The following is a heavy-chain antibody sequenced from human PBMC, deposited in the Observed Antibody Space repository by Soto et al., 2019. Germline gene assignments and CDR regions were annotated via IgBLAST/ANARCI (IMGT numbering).Heavy chain of an antibody. V-gene: IGHV1-24*01. D-gene: IGHD6-13*01. CDR3: ATAGKIAAAGRVWDNWFDP. CDR2: FDPEDGET. Sequence: ASVKVSCKVSGYTLTELSMHWVRQAPGKGLEWMGGFDPEDGETIYAQKFQGRVTMTEDTSTDTAYMELSSLRSEDTAVYYCATAGKIAAAGRVWDNWFDPWGQGTLVTV. CDR1: GYTLTELS. J-gene: IGHJ5*02.